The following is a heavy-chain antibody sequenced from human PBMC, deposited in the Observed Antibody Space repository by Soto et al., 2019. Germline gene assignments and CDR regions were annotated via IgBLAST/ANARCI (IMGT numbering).Heavy chain of an antibody. Sequence: SVKVSCKASGFTFTSSAVQWVRQARGQRLEWIGWIVVGSGNTNYAQKFQKRVTITRDMSTSTAYMELSSLRSEDTAVYYCAADSIAVAGTPFDYWGQGTLVTVSS. D-gene: IGHD6-19*01. CDR3: AADSIAVAGTPFDY. CDR2: IVVGSGNT. CDR1: GFTFTSSA. V-gene: IGHV1-58*01. J-gene: IGHJ4*02.